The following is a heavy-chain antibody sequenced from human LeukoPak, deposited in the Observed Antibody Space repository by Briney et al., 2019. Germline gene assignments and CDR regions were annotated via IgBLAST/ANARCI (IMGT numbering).Heavy chain of an antibody. V-gene: IGHV3-13*01. D-gene: IGHD3-22*01. J-gene: IGHJ4*02. Sequence: NPGGSLRLSCAASGFTFSSYDMHWVRQATGKGLEWVSAIGTAGDTYYPGSVKGRFTISRENAKNSLYLQMNSLRAGDTAVYYCARGSGFGDSSGDPDSLLDYWGQGTLVTVSS. CDR1: GFTFSSYD. CDR2: IGTAGDT. CDR3: ARGSGFGDSSGDPDSLLDY.